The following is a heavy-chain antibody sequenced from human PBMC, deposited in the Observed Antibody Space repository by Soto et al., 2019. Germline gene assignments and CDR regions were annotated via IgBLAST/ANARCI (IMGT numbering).Heavy chain of an antibody. CDR1: GGSISSYY. V-gene: IGHV4-59*01. J-gene: IGHJ4*02. D-gene: IGHD2-15*01. CDR2: IYYSGST. Sequence: PSETLSLTCTVSGGSISSYYWSWIRQPPGKGLEWIGYIYYSGSTNYNPSLKSRVTISVDTSKNQFSLKLSSVTAADTAVYYCARVAADCSGGSCYFDYFDYWGQGTLVTVSS. CDR3: ARVAADCSGGSCYFDYFDY.